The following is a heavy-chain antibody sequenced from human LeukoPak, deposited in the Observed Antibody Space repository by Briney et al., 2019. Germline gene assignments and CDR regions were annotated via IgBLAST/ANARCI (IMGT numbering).Heavy chain of an antibody. Sequence: SETLSLTCTVSGGSISTGDYYWSWIRQPPGKGLEWIGYIYYSGSTFYNPSLKSRVTISVDTSRNQFSLRLTSVTAADTAVYYCASSSIAARYWFDPWGQGTLVTVSS. J-gene: IGHJ5*02. CDR1: GGSISTGDYY. V-gene: IGHV4-30-4*01. CDR3: ASSSIAARYWFDP. D-gene: IGHD6-6*01. CDR2: IYYSGST.